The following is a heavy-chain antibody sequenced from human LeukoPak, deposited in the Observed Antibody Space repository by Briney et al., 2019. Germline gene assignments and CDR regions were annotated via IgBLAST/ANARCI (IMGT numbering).Heavy chain of an antibody. CDR1: GDSISSGDYY. J-gene: IGHJ3*02. CDR3: ARVSEQQLADDAFDI. CDR2: IYYSGST. V-gene: IGHV4-30-4*01. D-gene: IGHD6-13*01. Sequence: KASQTLSLTCTVSGDSISSGDYYWSWIRQPPGKGLEWIGYIYYSGSTYYNPSLKSRVTISVDTSKNQFSLKLSSVTAADTAVYYCARVSEQQLADDAFDIWGQGTMVTVSS.